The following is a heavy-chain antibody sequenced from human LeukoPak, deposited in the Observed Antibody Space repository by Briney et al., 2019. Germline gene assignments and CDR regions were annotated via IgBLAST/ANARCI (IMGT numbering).Heavy chain of an antibody. Sequence: GGSLRLSCAASGFTFSSYGMHWVRQAPGKGLEWVAFIRYDGSNKYYADSVKGRFTISRDNSKNTLYLQMNSLRAEDTAVYYCAKRDIVVVPAAMAFDYWGQGTLVTVSS. V-gene: IGHV3-30*02. CDR3: AKRDIVVVPAAMAFDY. D-gene: IGHD2-2*01. CDR2: IRYDGSNK. CDR1: GFTFSSYG. J-gene: IGHJ4*02.